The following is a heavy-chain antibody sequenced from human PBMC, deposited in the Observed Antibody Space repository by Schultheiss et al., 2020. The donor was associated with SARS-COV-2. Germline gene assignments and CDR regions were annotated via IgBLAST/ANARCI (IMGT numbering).Heavy chain of an antibody. D-gene: IGHD4-11*01. CDR3: AAPRGDYSRVGIPKYFYYHYMEV. Sequence: SETLSLTCTVSGGSISSYYWSWIRQPPGKGLEWIGYIYYSGSTNYNPSLKSRVTISVDTSKNQFSLKLSSVTAADTAVYYCAAPRGDYSRVGIPKYFYYHYMEVWGKGTTVTVSS. CDR2: IYYSGST. V-gene: IGHV4-59*01. J-gene: IGHJ6*03. CDR1: GGSISSYY.